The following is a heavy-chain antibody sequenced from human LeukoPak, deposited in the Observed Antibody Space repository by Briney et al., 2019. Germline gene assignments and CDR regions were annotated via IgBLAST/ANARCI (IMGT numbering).Heavy chain of an antibody. CDR3: ATLVEALSFDY. V-gene: IGHV1-46*01. J-gene: IGHJ4*02. D-gene: IGHD2-2*01. CDR1: GYTFTSYY. Sequence: ASVKVSCKXSGYTFTSYYMHWVRQTPGQGLEWMGIINPSGGSTSYAQKFQGRVTMTRDTSTSTVYMELSSLRSEDTAVYYCATLVEALSFDYWGQGTLVTVSS. CDR2: INPSGGST.